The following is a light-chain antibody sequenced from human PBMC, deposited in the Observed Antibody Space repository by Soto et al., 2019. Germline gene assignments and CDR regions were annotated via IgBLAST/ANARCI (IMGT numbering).Light chain of an antibody. CDR2: DTS. CDR3: HHYGTSPPNT. V-gene: IGKV3-20*01. Sequence: EIVLTQSPGTLSLSPGERATLSCRASQTLGTKYLAWYQQKAGQAPSLLIYDTSNRATGVPDRFSCSGSGTDFTLTISRLEPEDFAVYYCHHYGTSPPNTFGQGTKLEIK. CDR1: QTLGTKY. J-gene: IGKJ2*01.